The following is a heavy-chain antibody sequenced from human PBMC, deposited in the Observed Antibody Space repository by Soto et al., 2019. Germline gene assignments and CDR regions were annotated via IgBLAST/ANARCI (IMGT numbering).Heavy chain of an antibody. J-gene: IGHJ4*02. CDR1: GGTFSSYT. Sequence: SVKVSCKASGGTFSSYTISWVRQAPGQGLEWMGRIIPILGIANYAQKFQGRVTITADKSTSTAYMELSSLRSEDTAVYYCARDGLRYDSSRYQPTHWGQGTLVTVSS. CDR2: IIPILGIA. CDR3: ARDGLRYDSSRYQPTH. V-gene: IGHV1-69*04. D-gene: IGHD3-22*01.